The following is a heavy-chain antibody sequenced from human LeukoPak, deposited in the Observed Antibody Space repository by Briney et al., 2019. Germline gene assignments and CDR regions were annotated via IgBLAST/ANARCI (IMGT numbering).Heavy chain of an antibody. J-gene: IGHJ6*03. CDR3: ARDIVVVPAAIDNYYMDV. Sequence: PGGSLRLSCAASGFTVRSYYMSWVRQAPGKGLEWVSVIYSGGTTYYADSVKGRFSISRDNSKNTLFLQMNSLRAEDTAVYYCARDIVVVPAAIDNYYMDVWGKGTTVTVSS. D-gene: IGHD2-2*01. CDR1: GFTVRSYY. V-gene: IGHV3-53*01. CDR2: IYSGGTT.